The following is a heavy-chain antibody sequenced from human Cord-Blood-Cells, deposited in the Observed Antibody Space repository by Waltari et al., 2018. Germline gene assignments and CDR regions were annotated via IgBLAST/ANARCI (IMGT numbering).Heavy chain of an antibody. V-gene: IGHV4-34*01. CDR2: INHSGST. Sequence: QVQLQQWGAGLLKTSETLSLTCAVYGGSFRGYYRSWLRQPPGKGLEWIGEINHSGSTNYNPSLKSRVTISVDTSKNQFSLKLSSVTAADTAVYYCARQPETPYCFDYWGQGTPVTVSS. CDR3: ARQPETPYCFDY. CDR1: GGSFRGYY. J-gene: IGHJ4*02.